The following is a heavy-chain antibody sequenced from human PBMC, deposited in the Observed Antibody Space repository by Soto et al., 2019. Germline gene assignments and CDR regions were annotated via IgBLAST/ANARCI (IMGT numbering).Heavy chain of an antibody. D-gene: IGHD2-15*01. Sequence: PGGSLRLSCVVSVFPFGANAMSWVRQAPGKGLEWVSGLSNTGRRTSYADSVKGRFNISRDNSENTVYLQMNSLRVEDTAMYYCVRYGGFDPWGQGTLVTVSS. CDR1: VFPFGANA. CDR3: VRYGGFDP. J-gene: IGHJ5*02. V-gene: IGHV3-23*01. CDR2: LSNTGRRT.